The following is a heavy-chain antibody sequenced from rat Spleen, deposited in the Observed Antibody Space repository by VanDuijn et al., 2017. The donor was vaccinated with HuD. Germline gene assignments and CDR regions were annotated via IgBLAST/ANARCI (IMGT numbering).Heavy chain of an antibody. Sequence: EVQLVESGGGLVQPGRSLKLSCAASGFTFSDFYMAWVRQAPTKGLEWVATISYDGSKTYYRDSVKGRFTISRDNARSTLNLHMDSLRSEDTATYYCARRGLEWSFDYWGQGVTVTVSS. D-gene: IGHD1-1*01. CDR3: ARRGLEWSFDY. CDR2: ISYDGSKT. V-gene: IGHV5-7*01. J-gene: IGHJ2*01. CDR1: GFTFSDFY.